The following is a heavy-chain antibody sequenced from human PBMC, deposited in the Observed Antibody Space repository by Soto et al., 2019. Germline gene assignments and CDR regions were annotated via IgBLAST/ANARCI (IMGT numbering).Heavy chain of an antibody. J-gene: IGHJ5*02. CDR3: VRDRYSSSGWFDP. Sequence: SQTLSLTCAISGDSVSSYSAAWNWIRQSPSGGLEWLGRTYYRARFFSDYAESVKSRIIINPDTSKNQFSLQLKSVTPEDTAVYYCVRDRYSSSGWFDPWGQGTPVTVSS. CDR1: GDSVSSYSAA. V-gene: IGHV6-1*01. CDR2: TYYRARFFS. D-gene: IGHD3-10*01.